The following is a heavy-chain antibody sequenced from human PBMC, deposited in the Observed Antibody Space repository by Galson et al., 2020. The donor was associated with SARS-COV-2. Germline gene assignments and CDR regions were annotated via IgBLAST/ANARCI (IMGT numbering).Heavy chain of an antibody. CDR1: GGSISSSSYY. CDR2: IYYSGST. J-gene: IGHJ3*02. V-gene: IGHV4-39*01. CDR3: ARGGTELLWFGDIKSNAFDI. Sequence: SETLSLTCTVSGGSISSSSYYWGWIRQPPGKGLEWIGSIYYSGSTYYNPSLKSRVTISVDTSKNQFSLKLSSVTAADTAVYYCARGGTELLWFGDIKSNAFDIWGQGTMVTVSS. D-gene: IGHD3-10*01.